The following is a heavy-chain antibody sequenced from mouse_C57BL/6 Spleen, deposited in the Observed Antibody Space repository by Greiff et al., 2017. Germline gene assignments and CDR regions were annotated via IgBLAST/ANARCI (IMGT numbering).Heavy chain of an antibody. J-gene: IGHJ1*03. V-gene: IGHV1-52*01. D-gene: IGHD4-1*01. Sequence: QVQLQQPGAELVRPGSSVKLSCKASGYTFTSYWMHWVKQRPIQGLEWIGNIDPSDSETHYNQKFKDKATLTVDKSSSTAYMQLSSLTSEDSAVYYSARKGLNWDGCYFDVWGTGATVTVSS. CDR3: ARKGLNWDGCYFDV. CDR1: GYTFTSYW. CDR2: IDPSDSET.